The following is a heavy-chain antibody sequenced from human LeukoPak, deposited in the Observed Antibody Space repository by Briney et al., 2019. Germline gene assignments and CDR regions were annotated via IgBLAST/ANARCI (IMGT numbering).Heavy chain of an antibody. J-gene: IGHJ4*02. CDR1: GYTFTGYY. V-gene: IGHV1-2*02. D-gene: IGHD2-21*01. CDR3: ARDTSLVEDGSDY. Sequence: GASVKVSCKASGYTFTGYYMHWVRQAPGQGLEWMGWINPNSGGTNYAQKFQGRVTMTRDTSISTAYMELSRLRSDDTAVYYCARDTSLVEDGSDYWGQGTLVTVSS. CDR2: INPNSGGT.